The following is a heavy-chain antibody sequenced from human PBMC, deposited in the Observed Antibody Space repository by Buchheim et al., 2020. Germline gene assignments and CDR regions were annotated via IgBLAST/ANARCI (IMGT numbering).Heavy chain of an antibody. D-gene: IGHD1-26*01. J-gene: IGHJ4*02. Sequence: VQLVESGGGVVQPGRSLRLSCAASGFTFSSYGMHWVRQAPGKGLEWVAVISYDGSNKYYADSVKGRFTISRDNSKNTLYLQMNSLRAEDTAVYYCAKGSGSFDYWGQGTL. CDR3: AKGSGSFDY. CDR2: ISYDGSNK. V-gene: IGHV3-30*18. CDR1: GFTFSSYG.